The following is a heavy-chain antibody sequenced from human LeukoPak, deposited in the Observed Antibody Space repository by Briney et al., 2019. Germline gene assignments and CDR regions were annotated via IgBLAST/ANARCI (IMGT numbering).Heavy chain of an antibody. D-gene: IGHD4-17*01. CDR3: ARGQKTYGDYEYYFDY. CDR2: INHSGST. CDR1: GGSFSGYY. J-gene: IGHJ4*02. V-gene: IGHV4-34*01. Sequence: PSETLSLTCAVYGGSFSGYYWSWIRQPPGKGLEWIGEINHSGSTNYNPSLKSRVTISVDTSKNQFSLKLSSVTAADTAVYYCARGQKTYGDYEYYFDYWGQGTLVTVSS.